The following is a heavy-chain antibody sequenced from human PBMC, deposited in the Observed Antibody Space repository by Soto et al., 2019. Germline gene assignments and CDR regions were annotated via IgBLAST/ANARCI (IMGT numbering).Heavy chain of an antibody. CDR3: AKGPLGSCYDLDS. CDR2: ISASGGST. CDR1: GFTFSNYV. D-gene: IGHD5-12*01. Sequence: EVQLLDSGGGLVQPGGSLRLSCAASGFTFSNYVMNWVRQAPGKGLDWVSAISASGGSTYYADSVKGRFTISRDNSKNSLYLQMSSLRAEATAVYYWAKGPLGSCYDLDSWGQGTLVTVSS. V-gene: IGHV3-23*01. J-gene: IGHJ4*02.